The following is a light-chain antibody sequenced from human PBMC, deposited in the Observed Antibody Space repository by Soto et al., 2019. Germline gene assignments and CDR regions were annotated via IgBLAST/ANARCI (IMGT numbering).Light chain of an antibody. J-gene: IGKJ5*01. CDR1: QSVSSY. CDR3: QQYGSSIT. Sequence: EIVLTQSPATLSLSPGERATLSCRASQSVSSYLAWYQQKPGQAPRLLIYGTASRATGMPDRFSGSGSGTDFTLTIIRLEPEDFAVFYCQQYGSSITFGQGTRLEIK. CDR2: GTA. V-gene: IGKV3-20*01.